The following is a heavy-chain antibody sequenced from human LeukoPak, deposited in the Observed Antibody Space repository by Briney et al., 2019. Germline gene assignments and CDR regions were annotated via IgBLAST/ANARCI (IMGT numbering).Heavy chain of an antibody. J-gene: IGHJ4*02. CDR2: ISYDGSNK. Sequence: GRSLRLSCAASGFTFSSYGMHWVRQAPGKGLEWVAVISYDGSNKYYADSVKGRFTISRDNSKNTLYLQMNSLRAEDTAVYYCAKDLRVVVVAATLDYWGQGTLVTVSS. CDR1: GFTFSSYG. V-gene: IGHV3-30*18. CDR3: AKDLRVVVVAATLDY. D-gene: IGHD2-15*01.